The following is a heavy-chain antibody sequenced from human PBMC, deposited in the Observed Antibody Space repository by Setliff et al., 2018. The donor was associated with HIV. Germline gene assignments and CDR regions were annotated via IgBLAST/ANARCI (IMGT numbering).Heavy chain of an antibody. CDR2: IYSDDYT. V-gene: IGHV3-66*01. J-gene: IGHJ3*02. CDR1: GFSVSNKY. D-gene: IGHD3-22*01. CDR3: ARVRDYYDSGAQAFDI. Sequence: GGSLRLSCAASGFSVSNKYMTWVRQAPGKGLEWVSIIYSDDYTYYSDSVKGRFTISRDKSKNILYLQMNSLRAEDTAVYYCARVRDYYDSGAQAFDIWGQGTMVTVSS.